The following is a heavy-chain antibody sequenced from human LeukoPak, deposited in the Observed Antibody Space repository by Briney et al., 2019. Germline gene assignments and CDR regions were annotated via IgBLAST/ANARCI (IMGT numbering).Heavy chain of an antibody. J-gene: IGHJ6*02. CDR3: ARVQDGGSYWVYHYDGLDV. D-gene: IGHD1-26*01. CDR1: GITFSTHT. V-gene: IGHV3-30*04. CDR2: TSYDENDK. Sequence: PGGSLRLSCAASGITFSTHTMHWVRQAPGKGLEWVALTSYDENDKYYADSVKGRFIISRDNSKNTLHLEMNSLRVEDTAVYFCARVQDGGSYWVYHYDGLDVWGQGTTVTVSS.